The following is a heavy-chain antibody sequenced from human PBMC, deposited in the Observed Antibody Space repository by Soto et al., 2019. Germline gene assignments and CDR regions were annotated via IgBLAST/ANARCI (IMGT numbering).Heavy chain of an antibody. CDR2: IIPIVGTA. V-gene: IGHV1-69*01. J-gene: IGHJ4*02. Sequence: QVQLVQSGAEVKKPGSSVKVSCKASGGTFSSYSINWVRQAPGQGLEWMGEIIPIVGTANYAQKFQGRVTNTADESTSTAYMELSSLRSEDTAVYYCARDGGRHSGGIDYWGQGTLVTVSS. CDR1: GGTFSSYS. CDR3: ARDGGRHSGGIDY. D-gene: IGHD1-26*01.